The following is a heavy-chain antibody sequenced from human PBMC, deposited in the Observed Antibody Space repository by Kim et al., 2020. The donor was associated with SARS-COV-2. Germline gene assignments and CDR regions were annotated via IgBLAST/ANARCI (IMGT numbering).Heavy chain of an antibody. V-gene: IGHV3-48*02. J-gene: IGHJ6*02. D-gene: IGHD3-16*01. Sequence: APSVKGRSTLSRDNAKNSLYLQLNSLGDEDTAVYYCARGVLRSGDYGMDVWGQGTTVTVSS. CDR3: ARGVLRSGDYGMDV.